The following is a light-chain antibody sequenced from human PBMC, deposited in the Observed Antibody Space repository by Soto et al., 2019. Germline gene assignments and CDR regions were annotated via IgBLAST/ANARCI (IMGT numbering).Light chain of an antibody. CDR2: DAS. Sequence: EIVMTQSPATLSVSPGERATLSCRASQSVSSNLAWYQQKPGQAPRLLIYDASTRATGIPARFSGSGSGTEFTLTISSPQSEDFAVYYCQQYDNWPPKYTFGQGTKLEIK. CDR1: QSVSSN. V-gene: IGKV3-15*01. J-gene: IGKJ2*01. CDR3: QQYDNWPPKYT.